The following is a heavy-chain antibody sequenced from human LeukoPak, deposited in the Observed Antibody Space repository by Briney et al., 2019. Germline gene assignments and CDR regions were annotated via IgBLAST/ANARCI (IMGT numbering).Heavy chain of an antibody. D-gene: IGHD2-2*01. CDR1: GYSFTGYY. Sequence: ASVKLSCKASGYSFTGYYMHWVRHPPGPGLEWVGWINTYNGGTNYEQKFQGRVTMTRDTSITTTSLELSRLSSDAAAASYCCRDRTKYCSSTSCSLDYWGQGTLVTVSS. J-gene: IGHJ4*02. CDR3: CRDRTKYCSSTSCSLDY. V-gene: IGHV1-2*02. CDR2: INTYNGGT.